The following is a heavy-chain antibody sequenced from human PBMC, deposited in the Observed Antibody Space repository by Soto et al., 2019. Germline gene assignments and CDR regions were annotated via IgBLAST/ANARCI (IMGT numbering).Heavy chain of an antibody. CDR3: AKFERRGIGWYAFDY. CDR2: ISYDGSNK. V-gene: IGHV3-30*18. Sequence: QVQLVESGGGVVQSGRSLRLSCAASGFTFSSYGMHWVRQAPGKGLEWVAVISYDGSNKYYADSVKGRFTISRDNSKNTLYLQMNSLRTEETAVYYCAKFERRGIGWYAFDYWGQGTLVTVSS. J-gene: IGHJ4*02. D-gene: IGHD6-19*01. CDR1: GFTFSSYG.